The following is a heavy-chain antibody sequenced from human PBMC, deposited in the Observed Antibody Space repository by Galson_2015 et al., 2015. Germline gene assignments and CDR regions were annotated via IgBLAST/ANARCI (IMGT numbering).Heavy chain of an antibody. D-gene: IGHD1-7*01. CDR3: ARGGITGTTYDY. J-gene: IGHJ4*02. Sequence: LSLTCTVSGGSISSYYWSWIRQPPGKGLEWIGYIYYSGSTNYNPSLKSRVTISVDASKNQFSLKLSSVTAADTAVYYCARGGITGTTYDYWGQGTLVTVSS. CDR2: IYYSGST. V-gene: IGHV4-59*01. CDR1: GGSISSYY.